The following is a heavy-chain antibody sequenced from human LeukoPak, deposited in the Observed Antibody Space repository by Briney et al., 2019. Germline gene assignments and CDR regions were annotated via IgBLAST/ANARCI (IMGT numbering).Heavy chain of an antibody. CDR1: GFTFSSYA. D-gene: IGHD2-8*01. Sequence: HPGGSLRLSCAGSGFTFSSYAMGWVRQAPGKGLEWVSAISDTGATTSYADSVKGRFTISRDNARNTLYLQMNSLRAQDTALYYCAKDSSIGRYCTNGVCSPFDYWGQGTLVTASS. CDR2: ISDTGATT. V-gene: IGHV3-23*01. J-gene: IGHJ4*02. CDR3: AKDSSIGRYCTNGVCSPFDY.